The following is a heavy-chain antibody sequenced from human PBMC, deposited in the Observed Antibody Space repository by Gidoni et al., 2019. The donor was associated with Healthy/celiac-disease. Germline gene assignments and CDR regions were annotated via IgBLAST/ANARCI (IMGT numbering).Heavy chain of an antibody. CDR3: AKVVLHSSGFDY. D-gene: IGHD6-19*01. Sequence: EVQLVESGGGLVQPGRSLRLSCAASGFTFDDYAMHWVRQAPGKGLEWVSGISWNSGSIGYADSVKGRFTISRDNAKNSLYLQMNSLRAEDTALYYCAKVVLHSSGFDYWGQGTLVTVSS. J-gene: IGHJ4*02. CDR2: ISWNSGSI. CDR1: GFTFDDYA. V-gene: IGHV3-9*01.